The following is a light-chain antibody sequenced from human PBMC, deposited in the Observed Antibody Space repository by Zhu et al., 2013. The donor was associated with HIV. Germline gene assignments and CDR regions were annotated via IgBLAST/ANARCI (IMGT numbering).Light chain of an antibody. V-gene: IGLV6-57*01. CDR1: SGSIDTNY. CDR2: EDN. Sequence: NFILTQPHSVSESPGKTITISCTRSSGSIDTNYVQWYQQRPGSSPTPVIYEDNQRPSGVPDRFSGSIDSSSNSASLTISGLRTEDEADYYCQSYDATIWIFGGGTKLTVL. J-gene: IGLJ3*02. CDR3: QSYDATIWI.